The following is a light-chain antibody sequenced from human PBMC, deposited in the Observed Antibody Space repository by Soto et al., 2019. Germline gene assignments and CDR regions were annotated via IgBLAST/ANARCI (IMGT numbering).Light chain of an antibody. V-gene: IGKV1-5*03. CDR2: KAS. J-gene: IGKJ1*01. CDR3: QQYNSYPWT. CDR1: QSISSW. Sequence: DIQMTQSPSTLSASVGDRVTITCRASQSISSWLAWYQQKPGKAPKLLIYKASSLESGVPPRFSGSGSGTEFTLTISSLQPDDVATYYCQQYNSYPWTFGQGTKVEIK.